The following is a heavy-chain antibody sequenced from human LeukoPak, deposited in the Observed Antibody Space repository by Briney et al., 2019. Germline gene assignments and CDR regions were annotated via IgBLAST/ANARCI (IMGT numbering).Heavy chain of an antibody. Sequence: ASVKVSCKASGYTFTSYSMHWVRRAPGQRLEWMGWISAGNGNTKYSQKFQGRVTITRDTSASTAYMELSSLRYEDTAVYYCAKGAVEGQLWLGYWGQGTLVTVSS. D-gene: IGHD5-18*01. V-gene: IGHV1-3*01. CDR2: ISAGNGNT. CDR1: GYTFTSYS. CDR3: AKGAVEGQLWLGY. J-gene: IGHJ4*02.